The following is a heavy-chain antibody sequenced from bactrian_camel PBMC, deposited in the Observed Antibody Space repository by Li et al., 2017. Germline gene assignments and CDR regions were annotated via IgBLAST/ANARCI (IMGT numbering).Heavy chain of an antibody. D-gene: IGHD3*01. Sequence: HVQLVESGGGSVQAGGSLRLSCAASGYTYSSNRMGWFRQAPGKEREGVAVITTSSLSTYAGSLKGRFTISQDNAKKTLFLQMNSLKPEDTAMYYCAADPPDYCNFPFSYWGQGTQVTVS. V-gene: IGHV3S53*01. CDR3: AADPPDYCNFPFSY. J-gene: IGHJ6*01. CDR1: GYTYSSNR. CDR2: ITTSSLS.